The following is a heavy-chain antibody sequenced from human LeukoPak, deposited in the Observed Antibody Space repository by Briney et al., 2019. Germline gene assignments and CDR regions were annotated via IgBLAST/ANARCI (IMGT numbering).Heavy chain of an antibody. CDR2: MYYSGST. V-gene: IGHV4-39*07. D-gene: IGHD3-10*01. J-gene: IGHJ5*02. Sequence: PSETLSLTCTVSGASISGSSYYWGWIRQPPGKGLEWIGSMYYSGSTSYNPSLQSRVSISVDTSKNQFSLKVSSVTAADTAVYYCARHFSGSGSYYTLDRWGQGTLVTVSS. CDR1: GASISGSSYY. CDR3: ARHFSGSGSYYTLDR.